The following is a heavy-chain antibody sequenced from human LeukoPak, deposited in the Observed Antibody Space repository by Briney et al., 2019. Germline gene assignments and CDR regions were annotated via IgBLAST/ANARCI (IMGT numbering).Heavy chain of an antibody. CDR2: IYYSGST. CDR3: ARVLYDSSGYYLFDY. CDR1: GGSISSYY. V-gene: IGHV4-59*01. J-gene: IGHJ4*02. D-gene: IGHD3-22*01. Sequence: SETLSLTCTVSGGSISSYYWSWIRQPPGKGLEWIGYIYYSGSTNYNPSLKSRVTISVDTSKNQFSLKLSSVAAADTAVYYCARVLYDSSGYYLFDYWGQGTLVTVSS.